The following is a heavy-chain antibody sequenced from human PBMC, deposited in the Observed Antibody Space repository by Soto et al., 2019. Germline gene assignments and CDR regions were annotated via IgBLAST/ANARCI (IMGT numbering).Heavy chain of an antibody. CDR2: ISGSGGST. Sequence: LRLSCAASGFTFSSYAMSWVRQAPGKGLEWVSAISGSGGSTYYADSVKGRFTISRDNAKNTLYLQMNSLRAEDTAVYYCARDPSYFYDSSGYYYYWGKGTLVPVSS. V-gene: IGHV3-23*01. CDR3: ARDPSYFYDSSGYYYY. J-gene: IGHJ4*02. CDR1: GFTFSSYA. D-gene: IGHD3-22*01.